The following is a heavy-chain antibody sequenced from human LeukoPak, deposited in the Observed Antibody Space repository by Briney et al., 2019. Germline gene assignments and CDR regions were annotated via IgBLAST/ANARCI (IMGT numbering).Heavy chain of an antibody. J-gene: IGHJ6*03. CDR3: ASGAYSYYYMDV. Sequence: SETLSLTCTVSGGSIRSYYWSWIRQPPGRGLEWIGYIYYSGSTNYNPSLKSRVTISVDTSKNQFSLKLSSVIAADTAVYYCASGAYSYYYMDVWGKGTTVTISS. CDR1: GGSIRSYY. D-gene: IGHD4-11*01. V-gene: IGHV4-59*01. CDR2: IYYSGST.